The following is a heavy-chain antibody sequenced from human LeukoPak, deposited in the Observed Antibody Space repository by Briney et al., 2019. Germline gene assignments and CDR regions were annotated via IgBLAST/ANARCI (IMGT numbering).Heavy chain of an antibody. V-gene: IGHV3-48*04. CDR3: ARESYSARFDY. Sequence: GGSLRLSCAASGITFSDYSMNWLRQAPGKGLEWVSFISSGGTIIYYTASVKGRFTISRDNAKNSLYLQMNSLRAEDPAVYYCARESYSARFDYWGQGTLVTVSS. CDR1: GITFSDYS. J-gene: IGHJ4*02. CDR2: ISSGGTII. D-gene: IGHD2-21*01.